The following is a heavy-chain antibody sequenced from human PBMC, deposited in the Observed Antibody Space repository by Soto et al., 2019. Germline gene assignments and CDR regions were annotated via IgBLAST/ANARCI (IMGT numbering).Heavy chain of an antibody. Sequence: QVQLQQWGAGLLKPSETLSLTCAVYGGSFSGYYWSWIRQPPGKGLEWIGEINHSGSTNYNPSLKSRVTISVDTSKNQCSLKLSSVTVADTAVYYCARGLEVVVVAATNWFDPWGQGTLVTVSS. CDR1: GGSFSGYY. D-gene: IGHD2-15*01. CDR2: INHSGST. CDR3: ARGLEVVVVAATNWFDP. V-gene: IGHV4-34*01. J-gene: IGHJ5*02.